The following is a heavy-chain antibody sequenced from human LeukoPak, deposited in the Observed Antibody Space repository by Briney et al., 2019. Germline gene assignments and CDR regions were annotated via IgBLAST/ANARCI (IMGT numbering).Heavy chain of an antibody. J-gene: IGHJ4*02. D-gene: IGHD2-2*01. CDR3: AKDKWDIVVVPAAGY. V-gene: IGHV3-23*01. CDR1: GFTFSSYA. Sequence: PGGSLRLSCAASGFTFSSYAMSWVRQAPGKGLEWVSAISGSGSSTYYADSVKGRFTISRDNSKNTLYLQMNSLRAEDTAVYYCAKDKWDIVVVPAAGYWGQGTLITVSS. CDR2: ISGSGSST.